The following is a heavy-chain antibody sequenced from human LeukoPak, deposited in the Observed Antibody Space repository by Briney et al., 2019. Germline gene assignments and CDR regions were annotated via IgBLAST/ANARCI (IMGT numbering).Heavy chain of an antibody. CDR1: GYTFTSYG. Sequence: GASVKVSCKASGYTFTSYGISWVRQAPGQGLEWMGWISAYNGNTNYAQKFQGRVTMTRDMSTSTVYMELSSLRSEDTAVYYCARPALKGYVRSAGPHFDPWGQGTLVTVSS. CDR2: ISAYNGNT. CDR3: ARPALKGYVRSAGPHFDP. D-gene: IGHD3-10*02. V-gene: IGHV1-18*01. J-gene: IGHJ5*02.